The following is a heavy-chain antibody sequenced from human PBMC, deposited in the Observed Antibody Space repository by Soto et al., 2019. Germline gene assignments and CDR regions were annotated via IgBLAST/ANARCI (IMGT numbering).Heavy chain of an antibody. Sequence: SETLSLTCTVSGASISTGGYYSSWIRQHPGKGLEWIGYIYYSGSTYYNPSLKSRVTISVDTSKNQFSLKLSSVTAEDTAVYYFARDLDTGNFDYWGQGTLVTVSS. CDR2: IYYSGST. D-gene: IGHD3-10*01. V-gene: IGHV4-31*03. CDR1: GASISTGGYY. CDR3: ARDLDTGNFDY. J-gene: IGHJ4*02.